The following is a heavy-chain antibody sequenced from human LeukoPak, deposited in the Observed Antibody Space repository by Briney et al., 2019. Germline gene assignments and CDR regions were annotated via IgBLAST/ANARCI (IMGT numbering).Heavy chain of an antibody. V-gene: IGHV1-18*01. J-gene: IGHJ4*02. D-gene: IGHD1-1*01. CDR2: ISAYNGNT. CDR3: ARDWNDLFYFDY. Sequence: ASVNVSCTASGYTFTIYGTSWVRQAPGQGLEWMGWISAYNGNTNYAQKLQGRVAMTTDTSTSTAYMELRSLRSDDTAVYYCARDWNDLFYFDYWGQGTLVTVSS. CDR1: GYTFTIYG.